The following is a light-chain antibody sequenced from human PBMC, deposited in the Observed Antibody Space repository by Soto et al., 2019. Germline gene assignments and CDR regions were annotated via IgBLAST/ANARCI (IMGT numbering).Light chain of an antibody. V-gene: IGKV1-5*01. CDR1: QRISRY. CDR2: DAS. Sequence: DIQMTQSPSTLSASVCDRVTITCLASQRISRYLAWYQQKPGEAPKLLIYDASSLQSGVPSRFSGSGSGTEFTLTISSLQPDDFATYYCQQYNSYLWTFGQGTKVDI. CDR3: QQYNSYLWT. J-gene: IGKJ1*01.